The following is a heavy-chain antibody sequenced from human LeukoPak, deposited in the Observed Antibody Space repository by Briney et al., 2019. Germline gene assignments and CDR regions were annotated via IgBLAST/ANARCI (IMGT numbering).Heavy chain of an antibody. Sequence: ASVKVSCKASGYTFTSYDINWVRQAPGQGLEWMGWINPNSGGTNYAQKFQGRVTMTRDTSINTAYMELSRLRSDDTAVYYCARGETMVRGVIGYWGQGTLVTVSS. J-gene: IGHJ4*02. V-gene: IGHV1-2*02. CDR2: INPNSGGT. CDR1: GYTFTSYD. D-gene: IGHD3-10*01. CDR3: ARGETMVRGVIGY.